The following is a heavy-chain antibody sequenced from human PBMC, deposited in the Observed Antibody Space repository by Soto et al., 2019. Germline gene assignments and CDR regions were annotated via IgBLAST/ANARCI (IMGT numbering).Heavy chain of an antibody. CDR1: GYTFTTYS. CDR2: ISAYNGNT. CDR3: ARVHRYYDRSGHCDY. V-gene: IGHV1-18*01. J-gene: IGHJ4*02. Sequence: QVQLVQSGAEVRKPGASVKVSCKASGYTFTTYSISWVRQAPGQGLEWMGWISAYNGNTNYAQKLQGRVTMTTDTFTSTAYMELRSLRSDDTAGYYCARVHRYYDRSGHCDYWGQGTLVTVSS. D-gene: IGHD3-22*01.